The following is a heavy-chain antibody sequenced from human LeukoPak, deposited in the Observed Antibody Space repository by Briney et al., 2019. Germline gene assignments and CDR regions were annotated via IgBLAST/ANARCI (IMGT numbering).Heavy chain of an antibody. CDR2: IIPIFGTA. J-gene: IGHJ4*02. CDR1: GGTFSSYA. CDR3: ARGYYYDSSGYYDIDY. D-gene: IGHD3-22*01. Sequence: SVKVSCKASGGTFSSYAISWVRQAPGQGLEWMGGIIPIFGTANYAQKFQGRVTITTDESTSTAYMELSSLRSEDTAVYYCARGYYYDSSGYYDIDYWGQGTLVTVSS. V-gene: IGHV1-69*05.